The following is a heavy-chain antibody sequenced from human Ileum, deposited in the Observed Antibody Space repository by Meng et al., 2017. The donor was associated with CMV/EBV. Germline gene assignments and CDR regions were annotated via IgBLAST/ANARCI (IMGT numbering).Heavy chain of an antibody. CDR1: GFSFRTYG. CDR3: TTDLDGDYDFDY. V-gene: IGHV3-48*04. D-gene: IGHD4-17*01. CDR2: INSGSGNI. J-gene: IGHJ4*02. Sequence: GESLKISCVGSGFSFRTYGMNWVRQAPGKGLEWVSHINSGSGNIGYADSVKGRFIISRDTAENSLYLQMNNLRAEDTAVYYCTTDLDGDYDFDYWGQGTLVTVSS.